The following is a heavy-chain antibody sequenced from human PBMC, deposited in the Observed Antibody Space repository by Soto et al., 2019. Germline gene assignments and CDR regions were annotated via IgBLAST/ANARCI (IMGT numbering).Heavy chain of an antibody. J-gene: IGHJ4*02. V-gene: IGHV4-4*02. CDR3: AGSAIYCSGGSCFSCFDY. Sequence: SLTCAVSGGPISSSNWWSGVRPPPAKGLEWLGKIYHSWITTYNPSIKSRVTISVDKSKNQSSLKLSSVTAADTALYYCAGSAIYCSGGSCFSCFDYWGQGTVVTVSS. CDR2: IYHSWIT. CDR1: GGPISSSNW. D-gene: IGHD2-15*01.